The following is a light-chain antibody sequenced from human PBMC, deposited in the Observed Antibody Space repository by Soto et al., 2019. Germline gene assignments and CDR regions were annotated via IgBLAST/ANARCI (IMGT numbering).Light chain of an antibody. J-gene: IGKJ4*01. CDR3: QQYYTTPLT. Sequence: DLVLTPSPDSLAVSLGERATINCKSSQSVLYNSNNKNYLAWYQQKPGQPPKLLIYWASTRESGVPDRFSGSGSGTDFTLTITSLQAEDVAVYYCQQYYTTPLTFGGGTKVDIK. CDR1: QSVLYNSNNKNY. V-gene: IGKV4-1*01. CDR2: WAS.